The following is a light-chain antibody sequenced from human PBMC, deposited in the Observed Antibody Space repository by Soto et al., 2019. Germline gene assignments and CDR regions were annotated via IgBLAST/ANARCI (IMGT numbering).Light chain of an antibody. Sequence: DIQMTQSPSTLSASVGDRVTITCRASQNIDSFMAWYQQKPGNAPKLLIYQTSSLGSKVPPRFRGSGSGTEFILTISDLQPDDCATYYCQPYHWGAFGPGTKREIK. CDR2: QTS. J-gene: IGKJ1*01. V-gene: IGKV1-5*03. CDR3: QPYHWGA. CDR1: QNIDSF.